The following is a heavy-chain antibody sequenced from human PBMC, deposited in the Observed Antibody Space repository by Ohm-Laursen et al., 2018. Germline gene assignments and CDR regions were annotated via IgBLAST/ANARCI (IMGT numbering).Heavy chain of an antibody. V-gene: IGHV4-31*11. CDR3: ARDGEDDYLDL. D-gene: IGHD7-27*01. CDR2: IYYSGST. Sequence: SQTLSLTCAVSGGSISSGGYYWSWIRQHPGKGLEWIGYIYYSGSTYYNPSLKSRVTISVDTSKNQLSLKLSSVTAADTAVYYCARDGEDDYLDLWGRGTLVTVSS. J-gene: IGHJ2*01. CDR1: GGSISSGGYY.